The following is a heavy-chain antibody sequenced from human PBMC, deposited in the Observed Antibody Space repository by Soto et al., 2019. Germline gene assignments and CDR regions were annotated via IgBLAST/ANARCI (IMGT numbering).Heavy chain of an antibody. CDR2: IYYSGST. V-gene: IGHV4-59*08. D-gene: IGHD6-13*01. CDR1: GGSISSYY. Sequence: SETLSLTSTVSGGSISSYYWSWIRQPPGKGLEWMGSIYYSGSTYYNPSLKSRVTISVDTSKNPFSLKLTSVTAADTAVYYCARPGGSGWFYFDSWGQGSQVTVSS. CDR3: ARPGGSGWFYFDS. J-gene: IGHJ4*02.